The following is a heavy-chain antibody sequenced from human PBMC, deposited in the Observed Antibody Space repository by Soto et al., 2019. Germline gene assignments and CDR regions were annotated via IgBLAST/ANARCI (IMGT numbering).Heavy chain of an antibody. D-gene: IGHD1-1*01. J-gene: IGHJ6*04. CDR2: IYYSGST. Sequence: IFKRQHPGKGLDWIGYIYYSGSTYYNPSLKSRVTISVDTSKNQFSLKLSSVTAADTAVYYCARGLTISEYYSGMDVRGKGTTVT. CDR3: ARGLTISEYYSGMDV. V-gene: IGHV4-31*02.